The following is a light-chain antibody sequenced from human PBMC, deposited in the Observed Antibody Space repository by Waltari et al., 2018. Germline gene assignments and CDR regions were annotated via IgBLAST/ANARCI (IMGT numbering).Light chain of an antibody. V-gene: IGLV2-11*01. Sequence: QSALTQPRSVSGSPGPSVTISCTGTSSDVGGYHYVSWYQQHPAKAPKLLIYDVSKRPSGVPDRFSGSKSGNTASLTISGLQAEDEADYYCCSYAGSYTSYVVFGGGTKLTVL. CDR1: SSDVGGYHY. CDR3: CSYAGSYTSYVV. J-gene: IGLJ2*01. CDR2: DVS.